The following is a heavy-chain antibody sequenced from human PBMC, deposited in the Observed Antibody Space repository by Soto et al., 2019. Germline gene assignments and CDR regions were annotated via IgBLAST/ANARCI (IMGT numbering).Heavy chain of an antibody. J-gene: IGHJ1*01. Sequence: ASVKVSCKASGYTFTSYGISWVRQAPGQGLEWMGWISAYNGNTNYAQKLQGRVTMTTDTSTRTAYMELRSLRSDDTAVYYCARGRLGFWYRYGDPARDWAEYFQHWGQGTLVTVSS. V-gene: IGHV1-18*01. CDR3: ARGRLGFWYRYGDPARDWAEYFQH. CDR1: GYTFTSYG. D-gene: IGHD4-17*01. CDR2: ISAYNGNT.